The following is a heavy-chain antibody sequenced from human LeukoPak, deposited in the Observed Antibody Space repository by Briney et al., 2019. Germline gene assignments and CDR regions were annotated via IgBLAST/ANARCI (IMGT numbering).Heavy chain of an antibody. D-gene: IGHD5-24*01. Sequence: SETLSLTCTVSGGSISSGSYYWSWIRQPAGKGLEWIGRIYTSGSTNYNPSLKSRVTISVDTSKNQFSLKLSSVTAADTAVYYCAREREDGYNNYFDYWGQGTLVTVSS. CDR2: IYTSGST. CDR3: AREREDGYNNYFDY. J-gene: IGHJ4*02. V-gene: IGHV4-61*02. CDR1: GGSISSGSYY.